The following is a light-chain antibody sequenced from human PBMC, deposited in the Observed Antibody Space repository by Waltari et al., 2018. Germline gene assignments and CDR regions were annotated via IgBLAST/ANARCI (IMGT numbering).Light chain of an antibody. Sequence: DIQMTQSPSSLSASVGDRVTITCRAMRSITKYLNWYQQRPGLPPKLLIYSASTLQGGVPTRVSGSGSGTDFTLTISSLQIEDFATYYCQQSHSAPLAFGGGTRLEI. CDR1: RSITKY. CDR3: QQSHSAPLA. CDR2: SAS. V-gene: IGKV1-39*01. J-gene: IGKJ4*01.